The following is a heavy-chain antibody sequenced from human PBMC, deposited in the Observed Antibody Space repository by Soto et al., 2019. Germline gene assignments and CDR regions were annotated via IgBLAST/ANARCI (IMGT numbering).Heavy chain of an antibody. Sequence: GGSLRLSCAASGFTFSSYSMNWVRQAPGKGLEWVSSISSSSSYIYYADSVKGRFTISRDNAKNSLYLQMNSLRAEDAAVYYWGRAGSIARPGDYWGQGTLVTVSS. CDR3: GRAGSIARPGDY. CDR1: GFTFSSYS. J-gene: IGHJ4*02. D-gene: IGHD6-6*01. CDR2: ISSSSSYI. V-gene: IGHV3-21*01.